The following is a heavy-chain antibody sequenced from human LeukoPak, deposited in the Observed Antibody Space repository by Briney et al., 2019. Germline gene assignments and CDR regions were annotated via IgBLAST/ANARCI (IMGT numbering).Heavy chain of an antibody. D-gene: IGHD1-26*01. CDR1: GFTFSSYS. CDR3: TRDLSATARAYDY. Sequence: GGSLRLSCAASGFTFSSYSMNWVRQAPGKGLEWVSSISSSSSYIYYADSVKGRFTISRDNAKNSLYLQMNSLRAEDTAVYYCTRDLSATARAYDYWGQGTLVTVSS. J-gene: IGHJ4*02. V-gene: IGHV3-21*01. CDR2: ISSSSSYI.